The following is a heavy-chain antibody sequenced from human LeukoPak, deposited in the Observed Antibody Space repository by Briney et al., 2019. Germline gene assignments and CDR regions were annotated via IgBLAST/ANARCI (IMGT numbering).Heavy chain of an antibody. CDR2: VSTNGGST. CDR3: VRERSCDS. CDR1: GFSFSNYV. Sequence: GGSLRLSCSASGFSFSNYVMLWVRRAPGKGLEYVSSVSTNGGSTYYADSVKGRLLISRDNSKNTLYLQMSSLRTEDTAVYYCVRERSCDSWGQGTLVTVSS. V-gene: IGHV3-64D*06. J-gene: IGHJ5*01.